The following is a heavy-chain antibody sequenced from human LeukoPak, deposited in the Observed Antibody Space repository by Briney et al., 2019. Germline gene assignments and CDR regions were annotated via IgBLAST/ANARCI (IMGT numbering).Heavy chain of an antibody. CDR1: GDSISGYY. Sequence: SETLSLTCTVSGDSISGYYWSWIRQPPGKGLEWIGYIYYSGTTNYNPSLNSRVTISADTSKNEASLKLSSVTAADTAVYYCARSRYNWNYCFDYWGQGTLVTVSS. V-gene: IGHV4-59*01. CDR3: ARSRYNWNYCFDY. CDR2: IYYSGTT. D-gene: IGHD1-7*01. J-gene: IGHJ4*02.